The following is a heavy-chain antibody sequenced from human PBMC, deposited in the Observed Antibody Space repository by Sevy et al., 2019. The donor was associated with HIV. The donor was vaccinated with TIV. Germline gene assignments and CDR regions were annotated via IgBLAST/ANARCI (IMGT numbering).Heavy chain of an antibody. J-gene: IGHJ4*02. CDR3: AREGCTRPHDY. D-gene: IGHD2-8*01. CDR1: GFNFNIYR. CDR2: LSFGCGKI. V-gene: IGHV3-23*01. Sequence: GGSLRVSCAVSGFNFNIYRMSWVRQAPGKGLEWVSTLSFGCGKINYADSVKGRFIISRDDSKNTLYLQMNSLRAEDTAVYFCAREGCTRPHDYWGQGTLVTVSS.